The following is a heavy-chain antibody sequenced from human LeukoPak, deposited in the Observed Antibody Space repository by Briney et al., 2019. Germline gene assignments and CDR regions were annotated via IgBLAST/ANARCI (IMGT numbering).Heavy chain of an antibody. Sequence: GGSLRLPCAASGFPLSSYAMSWVRQAPGKGLEWVSAISGSGGSTYYADSVKGRFTISRDNSKNTLYLQMNSLRAEDTAVYYCAKDRLMITFGGVISWFDPWGQGTLVTVSS. V-gene: IGHV3-23*01. J-gene: IGHJ5*02. CDR2: ISGSGGST. D-gene: IGHD3-16*01. CDR3: AKDRLMITFGGVISWFDP. CDR1: GFPLSSYA.